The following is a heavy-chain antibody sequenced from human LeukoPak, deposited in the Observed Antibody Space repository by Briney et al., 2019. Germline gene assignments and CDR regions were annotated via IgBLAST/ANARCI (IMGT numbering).Heavy chain of an antibody. CDR1: GFTVSSNY. CDR3: ASSYSYGPVDY. Sequence: GGSLRLSCAASGFTVSSNYMSWVRQAPGKGLEWVSVIYSGGSTYYSDSVKGRFTISRDNSKNTLYLQMNSLRAEDTAVYYCASSYSYGPVDYWGQGTLVTVSA. CDR2: IYSGGST. V-gene: IGHV3-53*01. D-gene: IGHD5-18*01. J-gene: IGHJ4*02.